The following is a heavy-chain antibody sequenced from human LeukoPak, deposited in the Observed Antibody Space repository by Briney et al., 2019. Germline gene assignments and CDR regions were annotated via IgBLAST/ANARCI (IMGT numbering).Heavy chain of an antibody. V-gene: IGHV4-39*01. CDR3: WAIVSTSKLDC. J-gene: IGHJ4*02. D-gene: IGHD5/OR15-5a*01. Sequence: SETLSLTCTVSGGSISSSDYFWGWIRQPPGKGLEWIGGVKYSGGAYCNPSLKSRVTVSVDTSKSQVSLKLTSVTAAGTAVYYCWAIVSTSKLDCWGQGTLVTVSS. CDR1: GGSISSSDYF. CDR2: VKYSGGA.